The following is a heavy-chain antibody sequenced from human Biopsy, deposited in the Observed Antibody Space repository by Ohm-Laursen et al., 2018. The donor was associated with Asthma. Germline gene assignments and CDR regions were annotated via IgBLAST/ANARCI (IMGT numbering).Heavy chain of an antibody. CDR2: IKHDGSEK. J-gene: IGHJ1*01. CDR1: GFTFGDYC. V-gene: IGHV3-7*01. CDR3: ARTFPFWSPYHAEHYQL. D-gene: IGHD3-3*01. Sequence: SLRLSCAASGFTFGDYCMSWVRQVPGQGPEWVANIKHDGSEKNHVDSLKGRSTISRDNAKNLLFLQMNSLRAEDTAVYYCARTFPFWSPYHAEHYQLWGQGTLVTVSS.